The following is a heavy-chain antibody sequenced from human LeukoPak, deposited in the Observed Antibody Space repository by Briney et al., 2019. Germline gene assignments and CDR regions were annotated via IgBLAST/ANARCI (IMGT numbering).Heavy chain of an antibody. Sequence: PGGFLRLSCAASGFTFSGYDMHWVRQATGKGLEWVSGIGTAGDTYYPGSVKGRFTISRENAKNSLYLQMNSLRGGDTAVYYCARGGSSDILTRFDYWGRGTLVTVSS. CDR3: ARGGSSDILTRFDY. J-gene: IGHJ4*02. D-gene: IGHD3-9*01. CDR1: GFTFSGYD. V-gene: IGHV3-13*01. CDR2: IGTAGDT.